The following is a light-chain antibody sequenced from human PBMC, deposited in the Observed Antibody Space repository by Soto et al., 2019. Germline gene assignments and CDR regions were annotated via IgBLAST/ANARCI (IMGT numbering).Light chain of an antibody. CDR1: ESVHRN. V-gene: IGKV3-15*01. J-gene: IGKJ3*01. Sequence: EMVMTQSPATLSVSPGERVTLSCRASESVHRNLAWYQQKPGQGPSLLIYYASTRATGVPDRFTGSGSGTEFTLTIGSLQSGDSGLDHWEDYSNWPPTFGPGTKVEIK. CDR2: YAS. CDR3: EDYSNWPPT.